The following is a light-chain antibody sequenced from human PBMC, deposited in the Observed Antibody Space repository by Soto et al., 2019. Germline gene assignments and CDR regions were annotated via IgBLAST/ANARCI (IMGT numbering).Light chain of an antibody. CDR3: QQYGSSPWT. CDR1: QSVSSSY. J-gene: IGKJ1*01. V-gene: IGKV3-20*01. Sequence: EIVLTQSPGTLPLSPGERATLSCSASQSVSSSYLAWYQQKPGQAPRLLIYGASSRATGIPDRFSGSGSGTDFTLTISRLEPEDFAVYYCQQYGSSPWTFGQGTKVDI. CDR2: GAS.